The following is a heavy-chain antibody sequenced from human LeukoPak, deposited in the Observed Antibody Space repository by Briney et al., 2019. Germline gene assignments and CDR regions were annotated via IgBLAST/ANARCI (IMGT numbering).Heavy chain of an antibody. J-gene: IGHJ6*02. V-gene: IGHV4-4*07. D-gene: IGHD3-10*01. CDR1: GGSISGYH. CDR2: IYTSGST. CDR3: ARGEGWFGELSYGMDV. Sequence: PSETLSLTCTVTGGSISGYHWNWIRQSPGKGLEWIGRIYTSGSTNYNPSLKSRVTMSVDTSKNQFSLKLSSVTAADTAVYYCARGEGWFGELSYGMDVWGQGTTVTVSS.